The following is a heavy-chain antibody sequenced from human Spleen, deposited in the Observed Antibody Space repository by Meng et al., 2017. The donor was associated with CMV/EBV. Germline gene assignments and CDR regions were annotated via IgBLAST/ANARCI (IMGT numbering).Heavy chain of an antibody. Sequence: GESLKISCAASGFTASNYYMSWVRQAPGKGLEWVSIVYNTGNTQYADSVKGRFTIPTDDSKNTLYLQMNSLRAEDTAVYYCARQSGYYTFYYYDYWGQGALVTVSS. J-gene: IGHJ4*02. CDR2: VYNTGNT. D-gene: IGHD3-3*01. CDR1: GFTASNYY. CDR3: ARQSGYYTFYYYDY. V-gene: IGHV3-53*01.